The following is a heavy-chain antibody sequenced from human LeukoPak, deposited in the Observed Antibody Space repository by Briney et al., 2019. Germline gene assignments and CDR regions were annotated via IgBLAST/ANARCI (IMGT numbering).Heavy chain of an antibody. J-gene: IGHJ6*02. CDR2: IYYSGST. CDR1: GASISDSDFF. D-gene: IGHD2-21*02. CDR3: ARAYCGGDCYSPYYYYYYGMDV. Sequence: SETLSLTCTVSGASISDSDFFWAWIRQPPGKGLEWIGYIYYSGSTYYNPSLKSRVTISVDTSKNQFSLKLSSVTAADTAVYYCARAYCGGDCYSPYYYYYYGMDVWGQGTTVTVSS. V-gene: IGHV4-30-4*08.